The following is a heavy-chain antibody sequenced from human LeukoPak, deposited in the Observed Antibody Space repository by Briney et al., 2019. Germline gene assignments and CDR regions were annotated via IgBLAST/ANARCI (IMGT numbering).Heavy chain of an antibody. J-gene: IGHJ4*02. CDR1: GGTFSSYA. Sequence: SVKVSCKASGGTFSSYAISWVRQAPGQGLEWMGRIIPIFGTANYAQKFQGRVTITTDESTSTAYMELSSLRSEDTAVYYCAKRVDYYDSSGYRSFDYWGQGTLVTVSP. CDR2: IIPIFGTA. CDR3: AKRVDYYDSSGYRSFDY. V-gene: IGHV1-69*05. D-gene: IGHD3-22*01.